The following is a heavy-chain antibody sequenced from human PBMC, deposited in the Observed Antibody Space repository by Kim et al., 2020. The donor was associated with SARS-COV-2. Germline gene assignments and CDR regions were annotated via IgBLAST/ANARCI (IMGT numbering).Heavy chain of an antibody. Sequence: ASVKVSCKASGYTFSGYYIHWLRQAPGQGLEWMRWINPDSGGTNYAQKFQDWVTMTRDTSISTAYMELSRLRSDDTAVYYCARAGYYYGLDVWGQGTTVTVSS. CDR3: ARAGYYYGLDV. CDR1: GYTFSGYY. D-gene: IGHD6-13*01. CDR2: INPDSGGT. J-gene: IGHJ6*02. V-gene: IGHV1-2*04.